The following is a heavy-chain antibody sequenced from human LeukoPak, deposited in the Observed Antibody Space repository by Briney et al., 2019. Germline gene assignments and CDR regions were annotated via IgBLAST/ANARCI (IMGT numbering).Heavy chain of an antibody. CDR3: ARDLSYYGLGSYYFDY. CDR1: GYTFTGYY. D-gene: IGHD3-10*01. V-gene: IGHV1-2*02. Sequence: ASVKVSCKASGYTFTGYYIHWVRQAPGQGLEWMGWINPNSGGTNYAQKFQGRVTMTRDTSISTAYMELSRLRSDDTAVYYCARDLSYYGLGSYYFDYWGQGTLVTVSS. CDR2: INPNSGGT. J-gene: IGHJ4*02.